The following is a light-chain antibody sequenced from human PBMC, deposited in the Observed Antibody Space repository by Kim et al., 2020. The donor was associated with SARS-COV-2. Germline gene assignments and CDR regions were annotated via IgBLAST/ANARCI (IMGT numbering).Light chain of an antibody. CDR1: SSNIGNSY. V-gene: IGLV1-51*01. CDR2: DTN. J-gene: IGLJ2*01. CDR3: ATWDTSLNVGL. Sequence: GKSVTLSCSAGSSNIGNSYVYCFQQLPGAAPRLLIYDTNKRPSGIPDRFSGSQSGTSGTLGISGLQTGDEADYYCATWDTSLNVGLFGGGTQLTVL.